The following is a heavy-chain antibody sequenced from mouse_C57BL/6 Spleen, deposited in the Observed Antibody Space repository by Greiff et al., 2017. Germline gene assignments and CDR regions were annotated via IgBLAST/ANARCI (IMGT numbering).Heavy chain of an antibody. CDR1: GYSITSGYY. D-gene: IGHD2-4*01. CDR2: ISYDGSN. CDR3: ARDYDYDGRDY. V-gene: IGHV3-6*01. J-gene: IGHJ2*01. Sequence: VQLKESGPGLVNPSQSLSLTCSVTGYSITSGYYWNWIRQFPGNKLEWMGYISYDGSNNYNPSLKNRISITRDTSKNQFFLKLNSVTTEDTATYYCARDYDYDGRDYWGQGTTLTVSS.